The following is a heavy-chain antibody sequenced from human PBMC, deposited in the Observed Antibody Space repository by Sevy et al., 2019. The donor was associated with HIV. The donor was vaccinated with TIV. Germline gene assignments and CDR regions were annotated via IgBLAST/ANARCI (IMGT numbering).Heavy chain of an antibody. CDR1: GFTLSTFG. Sequence: GGSLRLSCAASGFTLSTFGIHWVRQAPGKGLDWVAAIFSDGTTKYYGDSVKGRFAISRDNSKSTVYLQMNSLRVEETAVYSCVRGSGSDWYFDLWGRGTLVTVSS. V-gene: IGHV3-33*01. J-gene: IGHJ2*01. CDR3: VRGSGSDWYFDL. CDR2: IFSDGTTK. D-gene: IGHD1-26*01.